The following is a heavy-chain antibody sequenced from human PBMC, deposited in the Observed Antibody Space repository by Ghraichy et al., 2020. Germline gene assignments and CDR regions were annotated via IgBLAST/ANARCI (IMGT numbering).Heavy chain of an antibody. CDR2: ISSRIDYI. CDR3: ATTADYLYFDY. Sequence: AGSLRLSCAASGFTFSSNSMNWVRQAPGKGLEWVSSISSRIDYIYYADSLKGRFTVSRDNADNSLFLQMNSLRAEDTAVYYCATTADYLYFDYWGQGTLVTVSS. J-gene: IGHJ4*02. D-gene: IGHD4-11*01. V-gene: IGHV3-21*01. CDR1: GFTFSSNS.